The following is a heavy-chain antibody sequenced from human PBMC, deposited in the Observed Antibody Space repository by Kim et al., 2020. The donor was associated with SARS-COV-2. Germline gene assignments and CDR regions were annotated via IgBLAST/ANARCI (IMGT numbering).Heavy chain of an antibody. CDR3: ARRRVRGVIDV. D-gene: IGHD3-10*01. Sequence: SETLSLTCAVYGGSFSGYYWSWIRQPPGKGLEWIGEINHSGSTNYNPSLKSRVTISVDTSKNHFSLTLSSVTAADTAVYYCARRRVRGVIDVWGQGTTVT. CDR2: INHSGST. J-gene: IGHJ6*01. V-gene: IGHV4-34*01. CDR1: GGSFSGYY.